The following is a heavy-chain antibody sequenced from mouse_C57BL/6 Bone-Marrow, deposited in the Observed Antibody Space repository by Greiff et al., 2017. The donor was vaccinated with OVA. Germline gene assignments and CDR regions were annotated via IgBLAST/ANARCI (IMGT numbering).Heavy chain of an antibody. CDR3: ARSYYGSRGGHYAMDY. Sequence: DVKLVESGGGLVKPGGSLKLSCAASGFTFSSYTMSWVRQTPEKRLEWVATISGGGGNTYYPDSVKGRFTISRDNAKNTLYLQMSSLRSEDTALYYCARSYYGSRGGHYAMDYWGQGTSVTVSS. CDR1: GFTFSSYT. D-gene: IGHD1-1*01. J-gene: IGHJ4*01. CDR2: ISGGGGNT. V-gene: IGHV5-9*01.